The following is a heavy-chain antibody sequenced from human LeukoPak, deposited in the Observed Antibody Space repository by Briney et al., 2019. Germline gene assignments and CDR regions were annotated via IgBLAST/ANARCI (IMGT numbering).Heavy chain of an antibody. V-gene: IGHV3-23*01. CDR2: MSGSGGST. J-gene: IGHJ4*02. D-gene: IGHD4-17*01. Sequence: PGGSLRLSCAASGFTFSIYGMSWVRQAPGRGLEWVSAMSGSGGSTYYADSVKGRFTISRDNSKNTLYLHMNSLRAEDTAVYYCANGIDYGDLGFDYWGQGTLVTVSS. CDR3: ANGIDYGDLGFDY. CDR1: GFTFSIYG.